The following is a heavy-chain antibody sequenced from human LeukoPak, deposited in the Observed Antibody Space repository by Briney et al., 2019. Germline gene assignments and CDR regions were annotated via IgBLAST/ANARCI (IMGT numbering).Heavy chain of an antibody. CDR3: ATLGYSYGTDY. CDR1: GGSVSDYY. J-gene: IGHJ4*02. CDR2: IYYTGST. D-gene: IGHD5-18*01. V-gene: IGHV4-59*08. Sequence: SETLSLTCTVTGGSVSDYYWSWSRQSPGKGLEWIGYIYYTGSTNYNPSLESRVTISVDTSKNQFSLKLSSVTAADTAVYYCATLGYSYGTDYWGQGTLVTVSS.